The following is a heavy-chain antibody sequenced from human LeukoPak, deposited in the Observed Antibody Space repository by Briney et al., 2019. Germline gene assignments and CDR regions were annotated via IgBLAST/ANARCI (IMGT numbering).Heavy chain of an antibody. Sequence: ASVKVSCNTSGYTFNGYFIHWVRQAAGQGLEWMGRINPSSGVTEYAQNFQGRVAMSRDTSISTASIELSWLTSDDTAVYYCARDLSSTPNWEFDYWGQGTLVTV. CDR1: GYTFNGYF. V-gene: IGHV1-2*06. D-gene: IGHD7-27*01. CDR3: ARDLSSTPNWEFDY. J-gene: IGHJ4*02. CDR2: INPSSGVT.